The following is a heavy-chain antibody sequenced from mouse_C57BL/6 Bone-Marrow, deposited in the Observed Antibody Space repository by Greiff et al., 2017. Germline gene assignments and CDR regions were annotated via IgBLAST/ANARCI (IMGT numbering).Heavy chain of an antibody. CDR2: FDPENGDT. CDR3: TTGILRPYYYAMDY. CDR1: GFNIKDDY. V-gene: IGHV14-4*01. Sequence: VQLQQSGAELVRPGASVKLSCTASGFNIKDDYMHWVKQRPEQGLEWIGWFDPENGDTEYASKFQGKATITADTSSNTAYLQLRSLTSEDTAVDYCTTGILRPYYYAMDYWGQGTSVTVSS. D-gene: IGHD1-2*01. J-gene: IGHJ4*01.